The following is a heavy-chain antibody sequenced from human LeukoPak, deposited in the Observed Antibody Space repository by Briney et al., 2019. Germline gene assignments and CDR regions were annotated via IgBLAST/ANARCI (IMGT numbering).Heavy chain of an antibody. CDR2: IWYDGSNK. V-gene: IGHV3-33*01. CDR3: ATQMARNCSSTSCRFDP. D-gene: IGHD2-2*01. Sequence: GGSLRLSCAASGFTFSSYGMHWVRQAPGKGLEWVAVIWYDGSNKYYADSVKGRFTIPRDNSKNTLYLQMNSLRAEDTAVYYCATQMARNCSSTSCRFDPWGQGTLVTVSS. J-gene: IGHJ5*02. CDR1: GFTFSSYG.